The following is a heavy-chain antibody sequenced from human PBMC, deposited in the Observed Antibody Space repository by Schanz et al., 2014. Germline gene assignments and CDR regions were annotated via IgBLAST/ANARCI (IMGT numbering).Heavy chain of an antibody. CDR1: GGSITIGGYF. CDR3: ARGDEGDDLDRKYDGS. V-gene: IGHV4-30-4*08. D-gene: IGHD4-17*01. CDR2: MYYGGST. J-gene: IGHJ1*01. Sequence: GLVKPSQTLSLTCTVSGGSITIGGYFWNWIRQYPGKGLEWIGCMYYGGSTYYEPSLGGGVTMSLDTSKSQFSLNLQSVTAADTVFYYSARGDEGDDLDRKYDGSWGKG.